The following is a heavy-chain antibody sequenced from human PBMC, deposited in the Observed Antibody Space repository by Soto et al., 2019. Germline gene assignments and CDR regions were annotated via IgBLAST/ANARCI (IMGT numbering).Heavy chain of an antibody. J-gene: IGHJ5*02. CDR3: ARGHPPDFWSGYRTFDP. D-gene: IGHD3-3*01. Sequence: QVQLQESGPGLVKPSETLSLTCTVSGGSVSSGSYYWSWIRQPPGKGLEWIGYIYYSGSTNYNPSLKSRVTISVDTSKNQFSLKLSSVTAADTAVYYCARGHPPDFWSGYRTFDPWGQGTLVTVSS. V-gene: IGHV4-61*01. CDR2: IYYSGST. CDR1: GGSVSSGSYY.